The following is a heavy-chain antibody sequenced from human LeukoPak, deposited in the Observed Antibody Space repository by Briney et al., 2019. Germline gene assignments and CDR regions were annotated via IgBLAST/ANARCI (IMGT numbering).Heavy chain of an antibody. D-gene: IGHD3-22*01. V-gene: IGHV4-30-2*01. CDR1: GGSISSGGYS. CDR2: IYHSGST. J-gene: IGHJ5*02. Sequence: PSQTLSLTCAVSGGSISSGGYSWSWIRQPPGKGLEWIGYIYHSGSTYYNPSLKSRVTISVDRSKNQFSLKLSSVTAADTAVYYCARGDYYDIEGGNWFDPWGQGTLVTVSS. CDR3: ARGDYYDIEGGNWFDP.